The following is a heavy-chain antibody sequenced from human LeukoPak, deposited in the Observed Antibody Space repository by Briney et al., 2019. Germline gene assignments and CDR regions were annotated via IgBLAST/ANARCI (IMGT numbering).Heavy chain of an antibody. CDR3: ARLEKTVTYDLHY. V-gene: IGHV5-10-1*01. D-gene: IGHD4-17*01. J-gene: IGHJ4*02. CDR2: IDPSDSYT. Sequence: GESLKISGKASGYRFTSYWISWVRQMPGKGLEWMGRIDPSDSYTNYSPPFQGHVTTSADKSISTAFLQWSSLKASDTAMYYCARLEKTVTYDLHYWGQGTMVTVSS. CDR1: GYRFTSYW.